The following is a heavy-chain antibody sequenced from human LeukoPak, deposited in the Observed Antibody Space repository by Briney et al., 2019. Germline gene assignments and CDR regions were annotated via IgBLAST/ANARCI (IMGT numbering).Heavy chain of an antibody. CDR2: INPNSGGT. D-gene: IGHD3-22*01. V-gene: IGHV1-2*06. CDR3: ARGDYYDINAFDI. J-gene: IGHJ3*02. Sequence: ASVKVSCXASGYTFTGYYMHWVRLAPGQGLEWMGRINPNSGGTNYAQKFQGRVTMTRDTSISTAYMELSSLRSEDTAVYYCARGDYYDINAFDIWGQGTMVTVSS. CDR1: GYTFTGYY.